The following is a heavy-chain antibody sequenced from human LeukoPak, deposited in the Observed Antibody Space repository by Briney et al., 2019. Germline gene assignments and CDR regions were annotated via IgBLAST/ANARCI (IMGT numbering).Heavy chain of an antibody. CDR2: IYNGEST. D-gene: IGHD6-6*01. V-gene: IGHV4-39*01. J-gene: IGHJ4*02. CDR1: GGSITSSSYY. Sequence: PSETLSLTCTVSGGSITSSSYYWDWLRQPLGKGLEWIGIIYNGESTYYNPSLKSRLTISVDTSKNQFSLKLRSVTAADTAVYFCARSARIAARPQNFDYWGQGTLVPVSS. CDR3: ARSARIAARPQNFDY.